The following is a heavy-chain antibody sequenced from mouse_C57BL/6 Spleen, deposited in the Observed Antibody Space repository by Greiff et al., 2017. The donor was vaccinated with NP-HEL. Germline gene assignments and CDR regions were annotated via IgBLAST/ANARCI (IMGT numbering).Heavy chain of an antibody. CDR2: INPNNGGT. V-gene: IGHV1-18*01. CDR1: GYTFTDYN. D-gene: IGHD3-2*02. Sequence: VHVKQSGPELVKPGASVKIPCKASGYTFTDYNMDWVKQSHGKSLEWIGDINPNNGGTIYNQKFKGKATLTVDKSSSTAYMELRSLTSEDTAVYYCARPGSSGPAWFAYWGQGTLVTVSA. J-gene: IGHJ3*01. CDR3: ARPGSSGPAWFAY.